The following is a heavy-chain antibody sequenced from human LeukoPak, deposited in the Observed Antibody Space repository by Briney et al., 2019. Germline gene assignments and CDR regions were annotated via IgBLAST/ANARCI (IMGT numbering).Heavy chain of an antibody. CDR1: GGSISSSSYY. V-gene: IGHV4-39*07. Sequence: PSETLSLTCTVSGGSISSSSYYWGWIRQPPGKGLEWIGRIYTSGSTNYNPSLKSRVTMSVDTSKNQFSLKLSSVTAADTAVYYCARDPDYGDAFDIWGQGTMVTVSS. CDR2: IYTSGST. D-gene: IGHD4-17*01. J-gene: IGHJ3*02. CDR3: ARDPDYGDAFDI.